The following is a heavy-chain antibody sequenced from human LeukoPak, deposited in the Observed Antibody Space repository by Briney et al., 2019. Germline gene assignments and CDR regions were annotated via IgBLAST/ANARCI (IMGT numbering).Heavy chain of an antibody. D-gene: IGHD3-22*01. CDR1: DYSISSGYY. CDR2: INHSGST. CDR3: ARHLTYYYDSSGYYVFDY. Sequence: SETLSLTCSVSDYSISSGYYWGWIRQPPGKGLEWIGEINHSGSTNYNPSFKSRVTISVDTSKNQFSLKLSSVTAADTAVYYCARHLTYYYDSSGYYVFDYWGQGTLVTVSS. J-gene: IGHJ4*02. V-gene: IGHV4-38-2*02.